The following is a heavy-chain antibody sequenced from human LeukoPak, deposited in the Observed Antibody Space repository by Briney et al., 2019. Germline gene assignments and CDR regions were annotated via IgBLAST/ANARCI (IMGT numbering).Heavy chain of an antibody. CDR2: ISSSSSYI. Sequence: PGGSLRLSCAASGFTFSSYSMNWVRQAPGKGLEWVSSISSSSSYIYYADSVKGRFTISRDNAKNSLYLQMNSLRAEDTAVYYCARDKVGATVGDAFDIWGRGTMVTVSS. CDR1: GFTFSSYS. CDR3: ARDKVGATVGDAFDI. D-gene: IGHD1-26*01. V-gene: IGHV3-21*01. J-gene: IGHJ3*02.